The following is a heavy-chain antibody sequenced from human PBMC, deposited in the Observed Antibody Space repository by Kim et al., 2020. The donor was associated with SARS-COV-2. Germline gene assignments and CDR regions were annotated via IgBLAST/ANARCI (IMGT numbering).Heavy chain of an antibody. CDR3: ARTYYDFWSGTAGDYYGMDV. CDR1: GDSVSSNSAA. CDR2: TYYRSKWYN. Sequence: SQTLSLTCAISGDSVSSNSAAWNWIRQSPSRGLEWLGRTYYRSKWYNDYAVSVKSRITINPDTSKNQFSLQLNSVTPEDTAVYYCARTYYDFWSGTAGDYYGMDVWGQGTTVTVSS. J-gene: IGHJ6*02. D-gene: IGHD3-3*01. V-gene: IGHV6-1*01.